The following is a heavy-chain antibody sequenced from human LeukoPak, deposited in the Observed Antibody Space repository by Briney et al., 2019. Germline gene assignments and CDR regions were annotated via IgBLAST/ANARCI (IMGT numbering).Heavy chain of an antibody. V-gene: IGHV4-34*01. CDR2: INHSGST. D-gene: IGHD2-2*01. J-gene: IGHJ4*02. CDR3: AVRVGYQLLSPGLDY. Sequence: PSETLSLTCAGYGGSFSGYYWSWIRQPPGKGLEWIGEINHSGSTNYNPSLKSRVTISVDTSKNQFSLKLSSVTAADTAVYYCAVRVGYQLLSPGLDYWGQGTLVTVSS. CDR1: GGSFSGYY.